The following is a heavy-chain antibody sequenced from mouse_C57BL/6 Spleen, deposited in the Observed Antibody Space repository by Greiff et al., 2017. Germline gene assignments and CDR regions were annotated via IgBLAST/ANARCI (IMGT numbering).Heavy chain of an antibody. Sequence: EVQGVESGGGLVKPGGSLKLSCAASGFTFSSYAMSWVRQTPEKRLEWVATISDGGSYTYYPDNVKGRFTISRDNAKNNLYLQMSHLKSEDTAMYYCARETAQATVDYWGQGTTLTVSS. CDR2: ISDGGSYT. D-gene: IGHD3-2*02. V-gene: IGHV5-4*01. CDR3: ARETAQATVDY. J-gene: IGHJ2*01. CDR1: GFTFSSYA.